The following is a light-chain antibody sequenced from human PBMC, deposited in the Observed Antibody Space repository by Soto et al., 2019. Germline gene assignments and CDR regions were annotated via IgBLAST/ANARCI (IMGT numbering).Light chain of an antibody. J-gene: IGKJ4*01. CDR2: GAS. CDR1: QPISSHNY. CDR3: QQYDNSPLT. Sequence: EIVLTQSPGTLSLSPGERATLSCRASQPISSHNYLAWYQQKPGQAPRVLIYGASRRATGISDRFSGSGSGTDFTLTSSRLEAEDFAVDYCQQYDNSPLTVGGGTKVEIK. V-gene: IGKV3-20*01.